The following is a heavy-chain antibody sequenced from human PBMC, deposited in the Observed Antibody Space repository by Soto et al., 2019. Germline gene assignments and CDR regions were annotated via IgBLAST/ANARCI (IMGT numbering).Heavy chain of an antibody. CDR2: IKSKTDGGTT. V-gene: IGHV3-15*07. D-gene: IGHD3-9*01. CDR3: TTDRVPSGLRYFDWLLTEFHY. CDR1: GFTFSNAW. J-gene: IGHJ4*02. Sequence: PGGSLRLSCAASGFTFSNAWMNWVRQAPGKGLERVGRIKSKTDGGTTDYAAPVKGRFTISRDDSKNTLYLQMNSLKTEDTAVYYCTTDRVPSGLRYFDWLLTEFHYWGQGTLVTVSS.